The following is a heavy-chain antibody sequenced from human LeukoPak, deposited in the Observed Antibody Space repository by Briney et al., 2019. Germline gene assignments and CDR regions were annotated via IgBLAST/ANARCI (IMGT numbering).Heavy chain of an antibody. CDR2: ISWNSGSI. Sequence: GRSLRLSCAASGFTFDDYAMHWVRQAPGKGLEWVSGISWNSGSIGYADSVKGRFTISRDNAKNSLYLQMNSLRAEDTALYYCAKGYYYDSSGYWPHWGQGTLVTVSS. CDR3: AKGYYYDSSGYWPH. J-gene: IGHJ4*02. V-gene: IGHV3-9*01. CDR1: GFTFDDYA. D-gene: IGHD3-22*01.